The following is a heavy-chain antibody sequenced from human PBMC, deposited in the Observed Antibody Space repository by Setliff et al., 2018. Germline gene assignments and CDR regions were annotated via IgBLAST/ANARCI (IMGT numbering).Heavy chain of an antibody. CDR3: AGVLGIAAAGNEDY. CDR1: GFTFTSYG. CDR2: ISAYNGNT. D-gene: IGHD6-13*01. V-gene: IGHV7-4-1*02. J-gene: IGHJ4*02. Sequence: ASVKVSCKASGFTFTSYGISWVRQAPGQGLEWMGWISAYNGNTNYAQGFTGRFVFSLDTSVSTAYLQISSLKAEDTAVYYCAGVLGIAAAGNEDYWGQGTLVTVSS.